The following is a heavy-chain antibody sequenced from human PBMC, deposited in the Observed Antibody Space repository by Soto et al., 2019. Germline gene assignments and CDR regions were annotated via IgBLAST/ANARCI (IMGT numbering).Heavy chain of an antibody. CDR2: IYYTGST. D-gene: IGHD6-13*01. Sequence: SETLSLTCTVSGGSVSIESHYWSWIRQTPGKGLEWIGYIYYTGSTNYNPSLKGRVTMSVDTSRDQVSLRLRSVTRADTAVYYCAREVQQQLVRTDAFDIWGQGTMVTVSS. V-gene: IGHV4-61*01. J-gene: IGHJ3*02. CDR1: GGSVSIESHY. CDR3: AREVQQQLVRTDAFDI.